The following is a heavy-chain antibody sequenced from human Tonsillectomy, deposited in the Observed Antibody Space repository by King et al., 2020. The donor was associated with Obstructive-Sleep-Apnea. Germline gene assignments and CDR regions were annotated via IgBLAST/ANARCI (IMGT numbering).Heavy chain of an antibody. V-gene: IGHV3-30*04. Sequence: VQLVESGGGVVQPGRSLRLSCAASGITFRNYAMHWVRQAPGKGLEWVAVISYDGSHKYYGDSVKGRFTISRDNSKNTLYLQMNSLRAEDTAVYYCARDPSYNGRVNYFDYWGQGTLVTVSS. D-gene: IGHD1-26*01. CDR1: GITFRNYA. CDR3: ARDPSYNGRVNYFDY. CDR2: ISYDGSHK. J-gene: IGHJ4*02.